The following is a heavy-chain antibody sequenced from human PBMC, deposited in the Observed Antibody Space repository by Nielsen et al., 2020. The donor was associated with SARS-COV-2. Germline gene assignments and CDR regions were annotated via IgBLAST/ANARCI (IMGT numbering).Heavy chain of an antibody. V-gene: IGHV3-21*05. CDR2: ISSSSSYI. Sequence: GESLKISCAASGFTFSSYSMNWVRQAPGKGLEWVSYISSSSSYIYYADSVKGRFTISRDNAKNSLYLQMNSLRAEDTAVYYCARDRYSSSWSYYYYYGMDVWGQGTTVTVSS. D-gene: IGHD6-13*01. CDR1: GFTFSSYS. CDR3: ARDRYSSSWSYYYYYGMDV. J-gene: IGHJ6*02.